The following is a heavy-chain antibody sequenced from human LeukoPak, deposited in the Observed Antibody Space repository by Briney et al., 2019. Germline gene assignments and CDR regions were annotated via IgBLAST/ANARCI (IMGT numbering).Heavy chain of an antibody. CDR2: IYYSGST. CDR1: GGSISSGGYY. D-gene: IGHD3-22*01. CDR3: ARNSDSSGYYLYWYFDL. V-gene: IGHV4-31*03. J-gene: IGHJ2*01. Sequence: SETLSLTCTVSGGSISSGGYYWSWIRQHPGKGLEWIGYIYYSGSTYYNPSLKSRVTISVDTSKNQFSLKLSSVTAADTAVYYCARNSDSSGYYLYWYFDLWGRGTLVTVSS.